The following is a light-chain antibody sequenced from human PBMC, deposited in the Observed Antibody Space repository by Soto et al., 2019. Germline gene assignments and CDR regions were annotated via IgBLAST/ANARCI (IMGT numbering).Light chain of an antibody. CDR2: KGT. J-gene: IGLJ1*01. CDR1: DSDVGAYDS. Sequence: QSVLAQPASVSGSPGQSITISCTGTDSDVGAYDSVSWYRQHPHKAPQLIIYKGTQRPSGVSNRISGATSGNAASLTISGLQADDEADYFCCSYAPESTYVFGTGTKSPS. V-gene: IGLV2-23*01. CDR3: CSYAPESTYV.